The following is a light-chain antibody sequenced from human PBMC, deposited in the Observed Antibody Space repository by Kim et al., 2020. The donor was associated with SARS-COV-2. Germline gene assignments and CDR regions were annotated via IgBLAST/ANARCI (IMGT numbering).Light chain of an antibody. V-gene: IGKV1-5*01. CDR3: EQYNSYSKT. J-gene: IGKJ1*01. CDR1: QSISSW. CDR2: GAS. Sequence: ASVGGMFTITCRASQSISSWLAWYQQKPGKAPKLLFYGASSLESGVPSRFSGSGSGTEFTLTIDSAQPDDFATYYREQYNSYSKTFRQGTKVDIK.